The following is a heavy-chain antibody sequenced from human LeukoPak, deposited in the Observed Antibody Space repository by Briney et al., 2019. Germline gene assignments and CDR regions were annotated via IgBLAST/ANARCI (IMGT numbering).Heavy chain of an antibody. V-gene: IGHV1-69*13. CDR2: IIPIFGTA. CDR1: GYTFTSYG. Sequence: ASVKVSCKASGYTFTSYGISWVRQAPGQGLEWMGGIIPIFGTANYAQKFQGRVTITADESTSTAYMELSSPRSEDTAVYYCASSSPGDIVVVGAFDIWGQGTMVTVSS. J-gene: IGHJ3*02. CDR3: ASSSPGDIVVVGAFDI. D-gene: IGHD2-2*01.